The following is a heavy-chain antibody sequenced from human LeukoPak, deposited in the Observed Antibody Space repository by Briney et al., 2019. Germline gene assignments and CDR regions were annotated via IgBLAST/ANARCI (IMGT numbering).Heavy chain of an antibody. J-gene: IGHJ5*02. V-gene: IGHV4-39*01. CDR3: ARQPTLLWFGELSFRFWFDP. CDR1: GGSISSSSYY. D-gene: IGHD3-10*01. CDR2: IYYSGST. Sequence: PSQTLSLTCTVSGGSISSSSYYWGWIRQPPGKGLEWIGSIYYSGSTYYNPSLKSRVTISVDTSKNQFSLKLSSVTAADTAVYYCARQPTLLWFGELSFRFWFDPWGQGTLVTVSS.